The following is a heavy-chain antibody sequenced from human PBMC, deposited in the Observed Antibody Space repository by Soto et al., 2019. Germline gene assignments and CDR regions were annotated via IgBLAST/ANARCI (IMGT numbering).Heavy chain of an antibody. CDR2: INAGNGNT. CDR3: ARGPGGHDAAWDY. J-gene: IGHJ4*02. Sequence: QVQLVQSGAEVKKPRASVKVSCKASGYTFTSYAMHWVRLAPGQRLDWMGWINAGNGNTKYSQKFQGRVTISRDTSASPAYMELSSLRSEDTAVYDCARGPGGHDAAWDYWRQGTLVTVSS. V-gene: IGHV1-3*01. D-gene: IGHD3-16*01. CDR1: GYTFTSYA.